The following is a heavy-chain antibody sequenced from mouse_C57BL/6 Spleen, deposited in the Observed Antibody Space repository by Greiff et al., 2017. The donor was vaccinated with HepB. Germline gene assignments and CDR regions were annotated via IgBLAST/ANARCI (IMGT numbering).Heavy chain of an antibody. J-gene: IGHJ2*01. V-gene: IGHV5-6*01. D-gene: IGHD1-3*01. CDR3: ARHEWDFDY. CDR2: ISSGGSYT. Sequence: EVQLVESGGDLVKPGGSLKLSCAASGFTFSSYGMSWVRQTPDKRLEWVATISSGGSYTYYPDSVKGRFTISRDNAKNTLYLQMSSLKSEDTAMYYCARHEWDFDYWGQGTTLTVSS. CDR1: GFTFSSYG.